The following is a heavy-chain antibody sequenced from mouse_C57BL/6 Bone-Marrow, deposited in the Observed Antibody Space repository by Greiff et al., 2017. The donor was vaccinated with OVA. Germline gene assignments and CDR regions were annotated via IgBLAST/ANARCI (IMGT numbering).Heavy chain of an antibody. Sequence: EVQLVESGAELVRPGASVKLSCTASGFNIKDDYMHWVKQRPEQGLEWIGWIDPENGDTEYASKFQGKATITADPSSNTAYLQLSSLTSEDTAVYYCTRDYYSNHWDVGMDYWGQGTSVTVSS. CDR2: IDPENGDT. CDR3: TRDYYSNHWDVGMDY. V-gene: IGHV14-4*01. CDR1: GFNIKDDY. J-gene: IGHJ4*01. D-gene: IGHD2-5*01.